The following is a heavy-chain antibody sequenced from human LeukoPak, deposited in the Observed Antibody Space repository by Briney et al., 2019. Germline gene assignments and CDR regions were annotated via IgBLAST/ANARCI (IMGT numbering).Heavy chain of an antibody. J-gene: IGHJ4*02. CDR1: GFTFSSYW. Sequence: GGSLRLSCAASGFTFSSYWMHWVRQAPGKGLVWVSRINSDGSSTSYADSVKGRFTISRDNAKNTLYLQMNSLRAEDTAVYYCAYYYDSSGPFDYWGQGTLVTVSS. CDR3: AYYYDSSGPFDY. V-gene: IGHV3-74*01. CDR2: INSDGSST. D-gene: IGHD3-22*01.